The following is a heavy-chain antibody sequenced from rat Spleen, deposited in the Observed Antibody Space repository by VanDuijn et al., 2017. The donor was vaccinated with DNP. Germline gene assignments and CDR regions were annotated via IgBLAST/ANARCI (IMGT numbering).Heavy chain of an antibody. V-gene: IGHV3-3*01. J-gene: IGHJ2*01. CDR1: GYSITSNYK. Sequence: EVQLQESGPGLVKPSQSLSLTCSVTGYSITSNYKWSWIRKFPGNKLEWMGYINNAGNTNYNPSLKSRFSITRDKSKNQFFLQVNSVGTEDTATYYCAIQLGVFDYWGQGVMVTVSS. D-gene: IGHD5-1*01. CDR2: INNAGNT. CDR3: AIQLGVFDY.